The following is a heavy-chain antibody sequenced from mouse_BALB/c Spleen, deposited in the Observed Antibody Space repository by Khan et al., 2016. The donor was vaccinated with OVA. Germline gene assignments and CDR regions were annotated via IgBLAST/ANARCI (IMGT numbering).Heavy chain of an antibody. CDR3: GSYYGSSYAIDY. CDR1: GYTFTSYW. Sequence: VELVESGAELAKPGASVKMSCKASGYTFTSYWMLWVKQRPGQGLEWIGYINPSTGYTEYNQKFKDKAILTADKSSSTAYMQLSNLASEDSAVYYCGSYYGSSYAIDYWVQGTSVTVSS. J-gene: IGHJ4*01. CDR2: INPSTGYT. D-gene: IGHD1-1*01. V-gene: IGHV1-7*01.